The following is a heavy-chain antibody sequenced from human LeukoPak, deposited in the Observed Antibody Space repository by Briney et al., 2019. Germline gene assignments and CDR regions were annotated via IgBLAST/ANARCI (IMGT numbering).Heavy chain of an antibody. V-gene: IGHV4-59*08. D-gene: IGHD6-19*01. CDR2: IYYSGST. CDR3: ASFSSGFGY. CDR1: GGSISSYY. Sequence: SETLSLTCTVSGGSISSYYWSWIRQPPGKGLEWIGCIYYSGSTNYNPSLKSRVTISVDTSKNQFSLKLSSVTAADTAVYYCASFSSGFGYWGQGTLVTVSS. J-gene: IGHJ4*02.